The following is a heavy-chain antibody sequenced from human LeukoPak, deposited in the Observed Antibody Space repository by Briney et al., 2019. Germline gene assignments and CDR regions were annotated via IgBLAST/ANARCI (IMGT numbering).Heavy chain of an antibody. CDR1: GYTFTDLTEYY. CDR3: ARRLGGSSEGYEF. J-gene: IGHJ1*01. Sequence: ASVTVSFRASGYTFTDLTEYYMRRVRQAPGQGLGWMGLINPNNGCTKYAQQFQGRVTMTRDMSMNTPYMELTSLTSDHTAVYYCARRLGGSSEGYEFWGQGPLVTVSS. V-gene: IGHV1-2*02. CDR2: INPNNGCT. D-gene: IGHD1-26*01.